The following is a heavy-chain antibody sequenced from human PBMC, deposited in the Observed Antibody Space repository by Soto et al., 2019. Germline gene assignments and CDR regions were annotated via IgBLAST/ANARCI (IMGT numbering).Heavy chain of an antibody. Sequence: QVPLVQSGAEVKQPGSSVKVSCKASGGTFSNYPISWVRQAAGQGLEWMGGIIPIFGTVNYAQKFQGRVTITADESTSTAYMELSSLRSADTAVYYCARGNHRWLQLWYFDLWGRGTLVTVSS. J-gene: IGHJ2*01. V-gene: IGHV1-69*12. D-gene: IGHD5-12*01. CDR3: ARGNHRWLQLWYFDL. CDR1: GGTFSNYP. CDR2: IIPIFGTV.